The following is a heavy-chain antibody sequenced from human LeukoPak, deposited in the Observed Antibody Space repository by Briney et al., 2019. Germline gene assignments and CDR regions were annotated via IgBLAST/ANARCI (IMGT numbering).Heavy chain of an antibody. J-gene: IGHJ5*02. Sequence: GGSLRLSCTPSGFTFSSYLMSWVRQVPGKGLEWVSTISGSGGSTYYADSVKGRFTISRDNSKNTLYLQMNRLRAEDTAVYYCAKESTVTPGNVNWFDTWGQGTLVTVSS. CDR1: GFTFSSYL. CDR3: AKESTVTPGNVNWFDT. V-gene: IGHV3-23*01. CDR2: ISGSGGST. D-gene: IGHD4-17*01.